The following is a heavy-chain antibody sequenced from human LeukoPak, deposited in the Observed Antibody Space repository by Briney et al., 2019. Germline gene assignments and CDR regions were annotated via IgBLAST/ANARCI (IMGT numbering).Heavy chain of an antibody. J-gene: IGHJ6*03. CDR1: GGTFSSYA. D-gene: IGHD3-3*01. CDR2: IIPIFGTA. V-gene: IGHV1-69*01. CDR3: ARDYYDFWSGSGRNGNDYYYYYYMDV. Sequence: SVKVSCKASGGTFSSYAISWVRQAPGQGPEWMGGIIPIFGTANYAQKFQGRVTITADESTSTAYMELSSLRSEDTAVYYCARDYYDFWSGSGRNGNDYYYYYYMDVWGKGTTVTVSS.